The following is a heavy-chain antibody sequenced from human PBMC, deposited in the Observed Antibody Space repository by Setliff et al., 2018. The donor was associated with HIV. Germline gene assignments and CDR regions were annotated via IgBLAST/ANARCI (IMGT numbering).Heavy chain of an antibody. CDR1: GGSISSDY. D-gene: IGHD3-10*01. Sequence: SETLSLTCTVSGGSISSDYWSWIRQPPGKGLGWVGYIYYSGSTNYNPSLKSRVTISVATSKNQFSLKLNSVTTADTAVYYCARSRTRYYYGSGTNVREYYGMDVWGQGTTVTVSS. V-gene: IGHV4-59*01. J-gene: IGHJ6*02. CDR3: ARSRTRYYYGSGTNVREYYGMDV. CDR2: IYYSGST.